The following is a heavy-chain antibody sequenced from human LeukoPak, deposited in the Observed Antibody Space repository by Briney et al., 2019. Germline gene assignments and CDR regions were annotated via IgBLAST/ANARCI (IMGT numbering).Heavy chain of an antibody. CDR1: GFTFSRYA. CDR3: SKGSGSGSYNPPYYFDY. D-gene: IGHD3-10*01. J-gene: IGHJ4*02. V-gene: IGHV3-23*01. Sequence: GGSLRLSCAASGFTFSRYAMTWVRQAPGKGLEWVSAISGSGDSTYYADSVKGRFTISRDNSKNTLYLQMNSLRAEDTALYYCSKGSGSGSYNPPYYFDYWGQGTLVTVSS. CDR2: ISGSGDST.